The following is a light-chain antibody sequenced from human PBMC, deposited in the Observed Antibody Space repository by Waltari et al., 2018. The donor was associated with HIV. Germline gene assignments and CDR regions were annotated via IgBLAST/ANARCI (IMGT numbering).Light chain of an antibody. J-gene: IGLJ3*02. V-gene: IGLV1-47*01. Sequence: QSVLTQPPSASGTPGKRVTISCSGSSSNIGRNYVYWYQQPPGTAPKLLIYRNNRPPSGAPVRFAGSKSGTSASLAISWLRSEDETNYYCAAWDDSLSGLVFGGGTKLTVL. CDR3: AAWDDSLSGLV. CDR1: SSNIGRNY. CDR2: RNN.